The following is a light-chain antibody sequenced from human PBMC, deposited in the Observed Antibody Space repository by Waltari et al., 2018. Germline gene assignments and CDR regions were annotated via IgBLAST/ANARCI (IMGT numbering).Light chain of an antibody. V-gene: IGKV3-20*01. CDR2: GAS. J-gene: IGKJ2*01. Sequence: EIVLTQSPGTLSLSPGDSATLSCRASQIVSSRYLAWYRQKPGQAPRLLIYGASSTATGIPDRFSGSGSETDFTLTMRRLEPEDFAVYYCHLYGTSPRYTFGQGTKLEIK. CDR3: HLYGTSPRYT. CDR1: QIVSSRY.